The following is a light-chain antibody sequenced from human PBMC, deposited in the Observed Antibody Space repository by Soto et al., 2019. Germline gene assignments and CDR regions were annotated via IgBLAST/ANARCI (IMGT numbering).Light chain of an antibody. CDR3: SSSTTRGLYA. CDR2: DVS. CDR1: SSDIGDYDY. V-gene: IGLV2-14*03. J-gene: IGLJ1*01. Sequence: QSVLTQPASVSGSPGQSITITCTGPSSDIGDYDYVSWHQQHPGKAPKLMIYDVSNRPSGVSNRFSGSKSGNTASLTISGLQAEDEADYYCSSSTTRGLYAFGAGTKVTVL.